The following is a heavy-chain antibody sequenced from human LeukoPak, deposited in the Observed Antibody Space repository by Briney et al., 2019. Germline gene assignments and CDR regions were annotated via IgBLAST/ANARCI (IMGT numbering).Heavy chain of an antibody. CDR3: ARLPIRSHFDY. Sequence: SETLSLTCTVSGGSISSYYWSWIRQPPGKGLEWIAYIYYTGTTNYNPSLKSRVTISVDTSKKQLSLKLSSVTAADTAVYYCARLPIRSHFDYWGQGTLVTVSS. V-gene: IGHV4-59*08. CDR1: GGSISSYY. CDR2: IYYTGTT. D-gene: IGHD3-3*02. J-gene: IGHJ4*02.